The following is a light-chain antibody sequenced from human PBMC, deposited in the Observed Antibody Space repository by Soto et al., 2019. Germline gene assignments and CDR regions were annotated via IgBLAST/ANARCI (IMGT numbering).Light chain of an antibody. CDR2: HAS. Sequence: EIVMTQSPATLSVSPGERGTLSCRASQSIRNNLAWYQQRPGQAPRLLIYHASITATGIPARFSGGGSGTEFLLTISSLEPEDFAVYYCQHRSSWPGAFGPGTKVDIK. V-gene: IGKV3-11*01. J-gene: IGKJ3*01. CDR3: QHRSSWPGA. CDR1: QSIRNN.